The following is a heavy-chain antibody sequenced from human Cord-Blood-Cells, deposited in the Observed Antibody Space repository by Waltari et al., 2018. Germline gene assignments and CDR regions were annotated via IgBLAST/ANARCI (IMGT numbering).Heavy chain of an antibody. Sequence: GQSGAEVKKPGASVKVSCKASGYTFTGYYMHWVRQAPGQGLEWMGWIKPNSGGTNYAQKFQGWVTMTRDTSISTAYMELSRLRSDDTAVYYCARGYDILTGYFVDYWGQGTLVTVSS. CDR2: IKPNSGGT. J-gene: IGHJ4*02. CDR1: GYTFTGYY. V-gene: IGHV1-2*04. CDR3: ARGYDILTGYFVDY. D-gene: IGHD3-9*01.